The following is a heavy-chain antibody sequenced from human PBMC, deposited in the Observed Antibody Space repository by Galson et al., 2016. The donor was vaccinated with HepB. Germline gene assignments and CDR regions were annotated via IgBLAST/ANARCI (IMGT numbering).Heavy chain of an antibody. CDR2: IYHSGNA. J-gene: IGHJ4*02. V-gene: IGHV4-31*03. D-gene: IGHD2-2*01. Sequence: TCTVSGGSISSGGGYYWNWIRQHPGKGLEWIGYIYHSGNAHYNPSLKSRVTISVDTSKDQFSLKLTSVTAADTAVYYYARGSGYCSSTSCYAGPFEYWGQGTLVTVSS. CDR1: GGSISSGGGYY. CDR3: ARGSGYCSSTSCYAGPFEY.